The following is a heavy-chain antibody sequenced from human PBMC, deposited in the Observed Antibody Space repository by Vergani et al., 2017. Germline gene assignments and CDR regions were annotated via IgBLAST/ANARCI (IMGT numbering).Heavy chain of an antibody. CDR2: SSSSSSYI. V-gene: IGHV3-21*04. CDR1: GFTFSSYS. CDR3: AKDSHSGRASGFFDY. J-gene: IGHJ4*02. D-gene: IGHD1-1*01. Sequence: VQLVESGGGLVKPGGSLSLSCAASGFTFSSYSMNWVRQAPGKGLEWVPYSSSSSSYIYYADSVKGRCTISRDNSKNSLYLQMNSLRTEDTALYYCAKDSHSGRASGFFDYWGQGTLVTVSS.